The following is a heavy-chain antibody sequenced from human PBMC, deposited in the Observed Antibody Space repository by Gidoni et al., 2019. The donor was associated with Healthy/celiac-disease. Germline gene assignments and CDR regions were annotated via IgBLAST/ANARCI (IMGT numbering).Heavy chain of an antibody. J-gene: IGHJ4*02. CDR2: ISYDGSNK. Sequence: QVQLVESGGGVVQPGRSLRLSCAASGFPFSSYGMHWVRQAPGKGLGWVAVISYDGSNKYYADSVKGRFTISRDNSKNTLYLQMNSLRAEDTAVYYCAKDVGGTTATTGSGDYWGQGTLVTVSS. CDR1: GFPFSSYG. D-gene: IGHD4-17*01. CDR3: AKDVGGTTATTGSGDY. V-gene: IGHV3-30*18.